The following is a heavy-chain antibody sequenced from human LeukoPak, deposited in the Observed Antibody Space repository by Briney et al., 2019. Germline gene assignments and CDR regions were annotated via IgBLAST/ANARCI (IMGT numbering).Heavy chain of an antibody. V-gene: IGHV1-18*01. CDR1: GYTFTTYG. CDR3: ARDWEWSPQVDCFDP. CDR2: MSAYDGKT. D-gene: IGHD3-3*01. J-gene: IGHJ5*02. Sequence: GGSVSVSCTASGYTFTTYGISWVRQAPGQGLDWMGWMSAYDGKTNYAQTFQGRVTMTTDTSTSTAYMELRSLRSDDTAVYYCARDWEWSPQVDCFDPWGQGTLVTVSS.